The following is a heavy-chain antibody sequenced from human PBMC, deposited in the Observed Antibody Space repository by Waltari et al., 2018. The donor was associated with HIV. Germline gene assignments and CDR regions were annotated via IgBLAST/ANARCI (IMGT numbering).Heavy chain of an antibody. CDR1: GYTFTSYG. V-gene: IGHV1-18*01. D-gene: IGHD2-2*01. CDR2: GMAENSKT. J-gene: IGHJ4*02. Sequence: QVQLVQSGAEVKKPGASVKVSCKASGYTFTSYGISWVRQAPGQGLVWMGLGMAENSKTNYAQKLQGRVTMTTDTSTITAYMDRRSLRSDDTAVYYCARINCTSVSCYASLDYWGQGTLVTVSS. CDR3: ARINCTSVSCYASLDY.